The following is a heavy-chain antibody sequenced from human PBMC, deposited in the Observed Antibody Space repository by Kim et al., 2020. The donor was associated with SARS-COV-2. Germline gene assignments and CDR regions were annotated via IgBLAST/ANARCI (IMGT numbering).Heavy chain of an antibody. J-gene: IGHJ4*02. CDR2: INSDGSST. CDR1: GFTFSSYW. V-gene: IGHV3-74*01. D-gene: IGHD2-2*01. Sequence: GGSLRLSCAASGFTFSSYWMHWVRQAPGKGLVWVSRINSDGSSTSYADSVKGRFTISRDNAKNTLYLQMNSLRAEDTAVYYCARSDYCSSTSCYRNFDYWGQGTLVTVSS. CDR3: ARSDYCSSTSCYRNFDY.